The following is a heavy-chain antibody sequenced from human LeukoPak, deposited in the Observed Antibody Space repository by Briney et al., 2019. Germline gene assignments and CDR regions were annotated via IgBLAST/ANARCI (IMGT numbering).Heavy chain of an antibody. J-gene: IGHJ4*02. V-gene: IGHV1-69*04. CDR3: ARLGYSGSYYFDY. D-gene: IGHD1-26*01. CDR2: IIPILGIA. Sequence: ASVKVSCKASGGTFSSYAISWVRQAPGQGLEWMGRIIPILGIANYAQKFQGRVTITADKSTSTAYMELSSLRSEDTAVYYCARLGYSGSYYFDYWGQGTLVTVSS. CDR1: GGTFSSYA.